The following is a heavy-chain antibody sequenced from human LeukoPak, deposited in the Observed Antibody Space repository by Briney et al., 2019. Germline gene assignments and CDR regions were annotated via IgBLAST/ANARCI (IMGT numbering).Heavy chain of an antibody. D-gene: IGHD3-10*01. J-gene: IGHJ4*02. V-gene: IGHV3-11*04. Sequence: GGSLRLSCAASGFTFSDYYMSWVRQAPGKGLEWVSYISSSGSTIYYADSVKGRFTISRDNAKNSLYLQMNSLRAEDTAVYYCARVPRRITMVRAPFDYWGQGTLVTVSS. CDR1: GFTFSDYY. CDR2: ISSSGSTI. CDR3: ARVPRRITMVRAPFDY.